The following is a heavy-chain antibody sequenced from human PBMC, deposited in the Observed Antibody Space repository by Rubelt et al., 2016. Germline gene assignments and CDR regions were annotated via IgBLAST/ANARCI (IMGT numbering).Heavy chain of an antibody. V-gene: IGHV3-7*02. J-gene: IGHJ4*02. CDR1: GSLFSGSG. CDR2: IKQDGSEK. D-gene: IGHD4-17*01. CDR3: ARGETTVTRRFDD. Sequence: EVQLVESGGGLVQPGGSLRLSCAASGSLFSGSGMSWVRQAPAKGLEWVANIKQDGSEKYYLASVKGRFTISGDNAKNSMFRQMNSVRVEDTAVYDCARGETTVTRRFDDWGQGTLVTVSS.